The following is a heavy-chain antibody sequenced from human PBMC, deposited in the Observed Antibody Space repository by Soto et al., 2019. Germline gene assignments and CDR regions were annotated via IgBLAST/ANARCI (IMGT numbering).Heavy chain of an antibody. Sequence: EVQLLESGGGLVQPGGSLRLSCAASGFTFSSYAMSWVRQAPGKGLEWVSAISGSGGSTYYADSVKGRFTISRDNSKNKLYLQMYRLRGEKTAVYYCAKIKGMSTSWFVEEDWGQGTLVTVSS. D-gene: IGHD3-10*01. CDR1: GFTFSSYA. V-gene: IGHV3-23*01. J-gene: IGHJ4*02. CDR3: AKIKGMSTSWFVEED. CDR2: ISGSGGST.